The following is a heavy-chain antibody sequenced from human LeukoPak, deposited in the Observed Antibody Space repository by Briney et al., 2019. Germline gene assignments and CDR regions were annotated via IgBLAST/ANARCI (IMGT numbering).Heavy chain of an antibody. J-gene: IGHJ4*02. CDR2: IYYSGST. Sequence: SETLSLTCTVSGGSISSSSYYWGWIRQPPGKGLEWIGSIYYSGSTYTNPSLTSRVTISIDTSKNQFSLKLSSVTAADTAVYYCARHSTASGYLNYFDYWGQGTLVTVSS. CDR1: GGSISSSSYY. V-gene: IGHV4-39*01. CDR3: ARHSTASGYLNYFDY. D-gene: IGHD1-1*01.